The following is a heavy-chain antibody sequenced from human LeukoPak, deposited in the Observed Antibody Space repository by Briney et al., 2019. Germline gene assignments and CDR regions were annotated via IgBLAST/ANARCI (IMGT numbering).Heavy chain of an antibody. CDR1: GFTFSSYW. CDR3: ARENPGYSSSWYPYYFDY. Sequence: GGSLRLSCVASGFTFSSYWMSWARQAPGKGPEWVANIKQDSGEIYYVDSVKGRFTISRDNAKNSLYLQMNSLRAEDTAVYYCARENPGYSSSWYPYYFDYWGQGTLVTVSS. D-gene: IGHD6-13*01. V-gene: IGHV3-7*01. J-gene: IGHJ4*02. CDR2: IKQDSGEI.